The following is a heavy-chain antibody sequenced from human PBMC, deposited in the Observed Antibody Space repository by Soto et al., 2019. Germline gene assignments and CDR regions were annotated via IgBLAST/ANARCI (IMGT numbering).Heavy chain of an antibody. J-gene: IGHJ6*02. D-gene: IGHD3-9*01. V-gene: IGHV5-51*01. Sequence: GESLKISCKGSGYSFTDYWIGWVRQMPGKGLEWMGVIYPGDSDTRYRPSFQGQVTISADKSISTAYLKWSSLKASDTAMYYCARLRFDYDNSTPYYNVHHYYGVDVRGQGTTVTVSS. CDR1: GYSFTDYW. CDR2: IYPGDSDT. CDR3: ARLRFDYDNSTPYYNVHHYYGVDV.